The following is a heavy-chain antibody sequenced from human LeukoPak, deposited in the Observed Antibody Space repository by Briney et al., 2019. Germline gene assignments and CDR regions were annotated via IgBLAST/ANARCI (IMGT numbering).Heavy chain of an antibody. CDR2: INPNSGGT. Sequence: ASVKVSCKASGYTFTGYYMHWVRQAPGQGLEWMGWINPNSGGTNYAQKFQGWVTMTRDTSISTAYMELSRLRSDDTAVYYCARAYQLYGSGSYYNEGIDYWGQGTLVTVSS. CDR1: GYTFTGYY. V-gene: IGHV1-2*04. D-gene: IGHD3-10*01. CDR3: ARAYQLYGSGSYYNEGIDY. J-gene: IGHJ4*02.